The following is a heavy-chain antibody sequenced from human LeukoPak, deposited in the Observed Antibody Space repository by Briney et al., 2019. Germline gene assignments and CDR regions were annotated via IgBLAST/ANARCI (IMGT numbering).Heavy chain of an antibody. V-gene: IGHV3-21*01. J-gene: IGHJ3*02. CDR3: ARERVTTTAFDI. CDR1: GFTLSTYN. CDR2: FTSSSTY. D-gene: IGHD5-12*01. Sequence: GGSLRLSCAASGFTLSTYNTHWVRQAPGKGLEWVSSFTSSSTYYADSVKGRFTISRDNAKNSLYLQMNSLRAEDTAVYYCARERVTTTAFDIWGQGTMVTVSS.